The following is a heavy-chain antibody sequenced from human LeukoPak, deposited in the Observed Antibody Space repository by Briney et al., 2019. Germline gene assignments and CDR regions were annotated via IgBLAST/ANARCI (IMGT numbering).Heavy chain of an antibody. J-gene: IGHJ4*02. V-gene: IGHV4-4*07. CDR3: ARGKYDASGYYQQFEF. CDR2: VYSSGRT. CDR1: GGSINGYY. D-gene: IGHD3-22*01. Sequence: SETLSLTCIISGGSINGYYWNWTRQSAGKGLEWIGRVYSSGRTNYNPSLESRVTMSLEAPKKQLSLKLTSVTAADTAVYYCARGKYDASGYYQQFEFWGQGTRVTVSS.